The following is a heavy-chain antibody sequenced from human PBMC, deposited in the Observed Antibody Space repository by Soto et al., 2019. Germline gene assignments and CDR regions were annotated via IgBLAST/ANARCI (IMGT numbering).Heavy chain of an antibody. Sequence: QVRLVQSGAEVKKPGSSVKVCCEASGDTFSTYAISWVRQAPGQGLEWMGGILPIANTANYAQKFQGRVTITADESTSTVYMELSSLTSEDTAVYYCARGFSSSWGYFHYWGQGTLVTVSS. J-gene: IGHJ4*02. V-gene: IGHV1-69*01. CDR3: ARGFSSSWGYFHY. D-gene: IGHD6-13*01. CDR1: GDTFSTYA. CDR2: ILPIANTA.